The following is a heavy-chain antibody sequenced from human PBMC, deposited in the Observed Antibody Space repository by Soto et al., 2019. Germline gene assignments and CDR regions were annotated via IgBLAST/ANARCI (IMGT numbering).Heavy chain of an antibody. D-gene: IGHD6-13*01. J-gene: IGHJ4*02. CDR2: ISNDGSDK. Sequence: QTXVSLRLSFAASGFTFSSYGMHWVRQAPGKGLEWVAVISNDGSDKYDADSGKGRFTISRDNSKNTLYLQMNSLRGEDTAVYYCAKDKDEGAAAYYFDQWGQGTLVTVPS. V-gene: IGHV3-30*18. CDR3: AKDKDEGAAAYYFDQ. CDR1: GFTFSSYG.